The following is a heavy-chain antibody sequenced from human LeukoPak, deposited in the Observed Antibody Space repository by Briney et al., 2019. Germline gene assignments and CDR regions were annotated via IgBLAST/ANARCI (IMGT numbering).Heavy chain of an antibody. CDR3: ARLKLGAYFDL. CDR1: GGSTSSDY. CDR2: VYNSGDT. Sequence: SETLSLTCTVSGGSTSSDYWSWSRQSPGKGLEWVGYVYNSGDTGKNPSLKSRVTILLDTSKNQCSLKLTSVSAADTAVYYCARLKLGAYFDLWGRGTLVTVSS. J-gene: IGHJ2*01. D-gene: IGHD3-16*01. V-gene: IGHV4-59*08.